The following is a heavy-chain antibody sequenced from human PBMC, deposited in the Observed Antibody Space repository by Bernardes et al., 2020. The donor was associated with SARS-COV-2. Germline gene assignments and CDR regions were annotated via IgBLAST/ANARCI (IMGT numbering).Heavy chain of an antibody. Sequence: GWSLRLSCAASGFTFSDFYMAWIRQAPGKGLEWVSYISSSGGYTKYADSVKGRFTISRDNADNSLYLQMNSLRAEDTAVYFCARDLILSAADYFDYWGQGAPVTVSS. CDR3: ARDLILSAADYFDY. CDR1: GFTFSDFY. J-gene: IGHJ4*02. D-gene: IGHD2-2*01. CDR2: ISSSGGYT. V-gene: IGHV3-11*05.